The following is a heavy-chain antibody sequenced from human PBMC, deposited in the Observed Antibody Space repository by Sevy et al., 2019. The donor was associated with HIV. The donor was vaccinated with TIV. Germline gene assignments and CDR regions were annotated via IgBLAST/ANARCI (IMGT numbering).Heavy chain of an antibody. V-gene: IGHV3-7*01. J-gene: IGHJ6*02. CDR2: IKQDGSEK. CDR3: ARSGGSYDYGMDV. CDR1: EFTFSSYW. D-gene: IGHD1-26*01. Sequence: GGSLRLSCAASEFTFSSYWMSWVRQAPGKGLEWVANIKQDGSEKYYVNSVKGRFTISRDNAKNSLYLQMNSLRAEDTAVYYCARSGGSYDYGMDVWGQGTTVTVSS.